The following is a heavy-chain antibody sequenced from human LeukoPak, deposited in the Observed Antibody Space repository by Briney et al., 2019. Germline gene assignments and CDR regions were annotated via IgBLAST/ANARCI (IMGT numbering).Heavy chain of an antibody. CDR3: ARERDSSSWYDIDY. D-gene: IGHD6-13*01. CDR1: GGSISSGSYY. V-gene: IGHV4-61*02. J-gene: IGHJ4*02. CDR2: IYTSGST. Sequence: SETLSLTCTVSGGSISSGSYYWSWIRQPAGKGLEWIGRIYTSGSTNCNPSLKSRVTISVDTSKNQFSLKLSSVTAADTAVYYCARERDSSSWYDIDYWGQGTLVTVSS.